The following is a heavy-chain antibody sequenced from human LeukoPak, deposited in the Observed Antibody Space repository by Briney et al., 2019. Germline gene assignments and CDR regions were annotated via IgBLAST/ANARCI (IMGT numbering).Heavy chain of an antibody. J-gene: IGHJ6*02. D-gene: IGHD3-10*01. V-gene: IGHV4-34*01. CDR2: INHSGST. CDR3: ARGGGYYYGSGSYSKYYYYYGMDV. CDR1: GGSFSGYY. Sequence: SETLSLTCAVYGGSFSGYYWSWIRQPPGKGLEWIGEINHSGSTNYNPSLKSRVTISVDTSKNQFSLKLSSVTAADTAAYYCARGGGYYYGSGSYSKYYYYYGMDVWGQGTTVTVSS.